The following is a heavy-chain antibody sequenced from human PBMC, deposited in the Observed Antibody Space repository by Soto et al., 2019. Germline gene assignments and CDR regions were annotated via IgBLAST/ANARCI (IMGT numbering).Heavy chain of an antibody. Sequence: QVQLVQSGAEVKKPGASVKVSCKASGYTFISHAMHWVRQAPGESLEWMGWLNAANGNTKYSQKFQGRVTITRDTSANTAYMELSSLRSEDTAVYYCARDGHTPMPPFHYYGMDVWGQGTTVTVSS. CDR2: LNAANGNT. CDR3: ARDGHTPMPPFHYYGMDV. V-gene: IGHV1-3*01. CDR1: GYTFISHA. D-gene: IGHD5-18*01. J-gene: IGHJ6*02.